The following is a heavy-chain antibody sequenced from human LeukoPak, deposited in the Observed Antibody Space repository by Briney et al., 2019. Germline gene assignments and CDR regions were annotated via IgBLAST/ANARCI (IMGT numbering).Heavy chain of an antibody. Sequence: SVKVSCKASGGAFSSYAISWVRQAPGQGLEWMGGIIPIFGTANYAQKFQGRVTITADESTSTAYMELSSLRSEDTAVYYCASCTYYYDSSGYYPFDYWGQGTLVTVSS. V-gene: IGHV1-69*13. CDR1: GGAFSSYA. D-gene: IGHD3-22*01. CDR2: IIPIFGTA. J-gene: IGHJ4*02. CDR3: ASCTYYYDSSGYYPFDY.